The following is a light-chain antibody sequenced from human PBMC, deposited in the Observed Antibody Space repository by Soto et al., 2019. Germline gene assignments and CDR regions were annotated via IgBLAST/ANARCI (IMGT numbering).Light chain of an antibody. CDR1: QSLLHSNGYNY. V-gene: IGKV2-28*01. Sequence: DIVMTQSPLSLPVTPGEPASISCRSSQSLLHSNGYNYLDWYLQKPGQSPQLLIYWGSNRASGVPDRLSGSGSGTDFTLKISRVEAEDVWVYYCMQALQTPPYTFGQGTKLEIK. CDR2: WGS. J-gene: IGKJ2*01. CDR3: MQALQTPPYT.